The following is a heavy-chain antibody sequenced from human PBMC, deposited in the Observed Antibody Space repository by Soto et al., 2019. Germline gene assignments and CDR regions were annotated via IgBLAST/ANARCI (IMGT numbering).Heavy chain of an antibody. V-gene: IGHV3-23*01. D-gene: IGHD2-2*01. Sequence: PGGSLRLSCAASGFTSSSYAMNWVRQAPGKGLEWVSGISGSGGITSYADSVKGRFTISRDNSKNTLYLQMNSLRAEDTAVFYCAKDRYCSSTSCYQAFDYWGQGTLVTVSS. CDR1: GFTSSSYA. CDR2: ISGSGGIT. CDR3: AKDRYCSSTSCYQAFDY. J-gene: IGHJ4*02.